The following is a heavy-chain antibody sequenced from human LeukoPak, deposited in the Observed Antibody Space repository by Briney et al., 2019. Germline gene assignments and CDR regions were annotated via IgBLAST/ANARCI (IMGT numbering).Heavy chain of an antibody. D-gene: IGHD3-3*02. CDR2: ISTSVSTT. J-gene: IGHJ4*02. CDR3: ARLAYLDY. CDR1: GFTFSSYS. V-gene: IGHV3-48*04. Sequence: PGGSLRLSCAASGFTFSSYSMNWDRQAPGKGPEWISYISTSVSTTYYADSVKGRFTISRDNAKNSLYLQMNSLRVEDSAVYYCARLAYLDYWGQGTLVTVSS.